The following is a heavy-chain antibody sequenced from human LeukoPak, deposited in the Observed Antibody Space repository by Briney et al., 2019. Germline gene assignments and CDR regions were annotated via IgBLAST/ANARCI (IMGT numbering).Heavy chain of an antibody. CDR1: GGSISSSSYY. D-gene: IGHD3-10*01. Sequence: PSETLSLTCTVSGGSISSSSYYWGWIRQPPGKGLEWIGSIYYSGSTYYNPSLKSRVTTSVDTSKNQFSLKLSSVTAADTAVYYCARDFYGSGSGRSDAFDIWGQGTMVTVSS. CDR3: ARDFYGSGSGRSDAFDI. CDR2: IYYSGST. V-gene: IGHV4-39*07. J-gene: IGHJ3*02.